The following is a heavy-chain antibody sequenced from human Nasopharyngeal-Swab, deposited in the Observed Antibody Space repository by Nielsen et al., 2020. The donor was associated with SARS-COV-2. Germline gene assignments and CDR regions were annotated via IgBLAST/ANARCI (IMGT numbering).Heavy chain of an antibody. D-gene: IGHD2-21*01. CDR3: ARDYRVIKNWFDP. J-gene: IGHJ5*02. CDR1: GYTFTGYY. Sequence: ASVKVSCKASGYTFTGYYMHWVRQAPGQGLEWMGWINPNSGGTNYAQKFQGRVTMTRDTSISTAYMELSRLRSDDTAVYYCARDYRVIKNWFDPWGQGTLFTVSS. CDR2: INPNSGGT. V-gene: IGHV1-2*02.